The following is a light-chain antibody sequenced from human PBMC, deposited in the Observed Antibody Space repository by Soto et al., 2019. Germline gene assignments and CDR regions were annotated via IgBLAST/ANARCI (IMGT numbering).Light chain of an antibody. V-gene: IGKV3-11*01. J-gene: IGKJ4*01. CDR2: DTS. CDR3: QQRSNWPPLT. CDR1: QSVSSN. Sequence: EIVMTQSPATLSVSPGERATLSCRASQSVSSNLAWYQQKPGQAPRLLIYDTSARATGVPARFSGSRSGTDFTLTISSLEPEDFAVYYCQQRSNWPPLTFGGGTKVDIK.